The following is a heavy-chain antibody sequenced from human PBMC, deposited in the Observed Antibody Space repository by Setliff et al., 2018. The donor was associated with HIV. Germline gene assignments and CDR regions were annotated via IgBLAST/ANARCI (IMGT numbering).Heavy chain of an antibody. V-gene: IGHV1-8*02. CDR3: ARGGGLKPFGYQLDY. Sequence: GASVKVSCKASGYNFVNYEINWVRQATGQGLEWMGWMNPDSGNTDYAQKFQGRVTMTTDTSTSTAYMELTSLRSDDTAVYYCARGGGLKPFGYQLDYWGQGTLVTVSS. D-gene: IGHD2-2*01. J-gene: IGHJ4*02. CDR2: MNPDSGNT. CDR1: GYNFVNYE.